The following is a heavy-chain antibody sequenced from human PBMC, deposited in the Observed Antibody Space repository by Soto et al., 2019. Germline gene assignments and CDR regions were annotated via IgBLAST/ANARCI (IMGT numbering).Heavy chain of an antibody. CDR1: GFSLSTSGVG. Sequence: QITLKESGPTLVKPTQTLTLTCTFSGFSLSTSGVGVGWIRQPPGKALEWLALIYWDDDKRYSPSLKSRLTVTARTSNTQVVLTLTNMDPVDTATYSCAHRRRTVYFAYWGQGTLVTVSS. D-gene: IGHD4-17*01. CDR3: AHRRRTVYFAY. V-gene: IGHV2-5*02. CDR2: IYWDDDK. J-gene: IGHJ4*02.